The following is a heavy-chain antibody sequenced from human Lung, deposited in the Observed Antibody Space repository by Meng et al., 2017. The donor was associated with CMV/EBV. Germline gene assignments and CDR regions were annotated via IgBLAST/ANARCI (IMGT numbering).Heavy chain of an antibody. CDR1: GFIFSNYW. CDR3: AREQGAMGGNYYYAMDV. V-gene: IGHV3-7*01. Sequence: GESLKISCAASGFIFSNYWMTWVRQAPGKGLEWVANIKEDGSEKSYVDSVKGRFTISRDNAKNSLSLEMNSLRAEDMAVYYCAREQGAMGGNYYYAMDVWGQGXTVTGLL. CDR2: IKEDGSEK. D-gene: IGHD3-10*01. J-gene: IGHJ6*02.